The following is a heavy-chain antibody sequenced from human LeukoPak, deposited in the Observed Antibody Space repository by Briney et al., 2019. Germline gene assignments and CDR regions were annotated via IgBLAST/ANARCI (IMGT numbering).Heavy chain of an antibody. CDR3: ARVRAYCGGDCYNPYYYYGMDV. Sequence: PSETLSLTCTVSGGSISSYYWSWIRQPAGKGLGWIGRIYTSGSTNYNPSLKSRVTMSVDTSKNQFSLKLSSVTAADTAVYYCARVRAYCGGDCYNPYYYYGMDVWGQGTTVTVSS. J-gene: IGHJ6*02. CDR2: IYTSGST. D-gene: IGHD2-21*02. CDR1: GGSISSYY. V-gene: IGHV4-4*07.